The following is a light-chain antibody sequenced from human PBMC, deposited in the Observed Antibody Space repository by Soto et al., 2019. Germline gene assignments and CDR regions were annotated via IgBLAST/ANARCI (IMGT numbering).Light chain of an antibody. Sequence: QSFMAHRASVSGSPGQSITISCTGTSSDVGGYNYVSWYQQHPGKAPKLMIYEVSNRPLGVSNRFSGSKSGNTASLTISGLQAEDEADYYCTSYTSSSTLDVFGTGTKVTVL. J-gene: IGLJ1*01. CDR3: TSYTSSSTLDV. CDR2: EVS. CDR1: SSDVGGYNY. V-gene: IGLV2-14*01.